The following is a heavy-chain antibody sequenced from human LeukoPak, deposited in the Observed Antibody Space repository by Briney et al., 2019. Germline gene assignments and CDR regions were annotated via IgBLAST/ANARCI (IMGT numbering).Heavy chain of an antibody. D-gene: IGHD3-22*01. Sequence: GGSLRLSCAASGFTFSSYRMIWVRQTPGKGLEWVSSISSSSSTINYADSMRGRFTISRDNAKNSLYLQMNSLRAEDTAVYYCARDSTSYYGSSVYGFDIWGHGTMVTVSS. CDR3: ARDSTSYYGSSVYGFDI. J-gene: IGHJ3*02. V-gene: IGHV3-48*04. CDR2: ISSSSSTI. CDR1: GFTFSSYR.